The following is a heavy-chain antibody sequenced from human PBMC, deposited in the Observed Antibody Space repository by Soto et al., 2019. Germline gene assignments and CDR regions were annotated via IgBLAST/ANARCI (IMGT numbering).Heavy chain of an antibody. CDR2: TYYRSKWYN. CDR1: VDSVSSDSAA. J-gene: IGHJ3*02. V-gene: IGHV6-1*01. CDR3: ARVAGYSSSWYAIGAFDI. Sequence: SQTLSLTCAISVDSVSSDSAAWNLISQSPSRGLEWLGRTYYRSKWYNDYAVSVKSRITINPDTSKNQFSLQLNSVTPADKAVYYCARVAGYSSSWYAIGAFDIWGQGKRVTV. D-gene: IGHD6-13*01.